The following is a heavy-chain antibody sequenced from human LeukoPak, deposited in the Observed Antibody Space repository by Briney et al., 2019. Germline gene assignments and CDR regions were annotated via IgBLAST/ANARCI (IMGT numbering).Heavy chain of an antibody. J-gene: IGHJ5*02. V-gene: IGHV3-23*01. D-gene: IGHD6-13*01. CDR1: GFTFSSYA. CDR3: AKRAAYSSSWHNWFDP. Sequence: GGSLRLSCAASGFTFSSYAMSWVRQAPGKGLEWVSAISGSGGSTYYADSVKGRFTISRDNSKNTLYLQMNSLRAEDTAVYHCAKRAAYSSSWHNWFDPWGQGTLVTVSS. CDR2: ISGSGGST.